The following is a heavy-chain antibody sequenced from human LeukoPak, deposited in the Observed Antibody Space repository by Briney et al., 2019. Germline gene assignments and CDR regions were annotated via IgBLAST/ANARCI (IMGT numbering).Heavy chain of an antibody. D-gene: IGHD1-14*01. CDR2: IYYSGTT. CDR3: ARGRYGTISRGWFDP. V-gene: IGHV4-59*01. Sequence: PSETLSLTCTVSGGSISSYYWSWLRQPPGKGLEWIGYIYYSGTTNYNPSLKSRVTISVDTSKKQISLKLSSVTAADTAVYYCARGRYGTISRGWFDPWGQGTLVTVSS. CDR1: GGSISSYY. J-gene: IGHJ5*02.